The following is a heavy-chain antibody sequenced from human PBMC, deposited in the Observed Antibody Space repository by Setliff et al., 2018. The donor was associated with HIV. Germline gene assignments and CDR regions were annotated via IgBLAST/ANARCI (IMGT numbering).Heavy chain of an antibody. Sequence: GGSLRLSCAASGFTFISYAMSWVRQAPGKGLEWVSAISGSGGSTYYADSVKGRFTISRDNANNSLYLQMNNLRAEDTAVYYCARSTFFGVVIGWYYFDYWGQGALVTVSS. CDR3: ARSTFFGVVIGWYYFDY. CDR1: GFTFISYA. CDR2: ISGSGGST. V-gene: IGHV3-23*01. D-gene: IGHD3-3*01. J-gene: IGHJ4*02.